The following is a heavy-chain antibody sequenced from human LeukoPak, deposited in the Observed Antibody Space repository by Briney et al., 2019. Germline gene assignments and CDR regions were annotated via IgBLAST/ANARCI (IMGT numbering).Heavy chain of an antibody. CDR1: GFTFSTCA. V-gene: IGHV3-23*01. J-gene: IGHJ4*02. D-gene: IGHD1-26*01. CDR3: ATDRNSGKYYDY. Sequence: GGSLRLSCAASGFTFSTCAMRWVRQAPGKGLEWDSGISGTTSGTYYADSVKGRFTVSRDNAKNTLYLQMDSRRAEDTAVYYCATDRNSGKYYDYWGQGTLVTVSS. CDR2: ISGTTSGT.